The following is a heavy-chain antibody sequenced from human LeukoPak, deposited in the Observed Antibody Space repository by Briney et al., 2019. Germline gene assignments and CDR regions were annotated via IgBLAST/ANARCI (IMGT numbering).Heavy chain of an antibody. CDR3: GRDRNYVGSGGGFDP. CDR1: GGSISSGGYY. V-gene: IGHV4-31*03. Sequence: PSQTLSLTCTVSGGSISSGGYYWSWLRQHPGKGLEWIGYIYYSGSTYYNPSLKSRVTISVDTSKNQFSPKLRSVTAAETAVYYCGRDRNYVGSGGGFDPWGQGTLVTVSS. J-gene: IGHJ5*02. CDR2: IYYSGST. D-gene: IGHD3-10*01.